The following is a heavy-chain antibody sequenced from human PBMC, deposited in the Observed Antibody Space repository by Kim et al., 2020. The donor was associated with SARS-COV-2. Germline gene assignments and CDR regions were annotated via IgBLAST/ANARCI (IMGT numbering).Heavy chain of an antibody. D-gene: IGHD3-22*01. Sequence: GESLKISCKGSGYSFTSYWIGWVRQMPGKGLEWMGIIYPGDSDTRYSPSFQGQVTISADKSISTAYLQWSSLKASDTAMYYCARLDSSGYLEDYYYYGMDVWGQGTTVTVSS. CDR2: IYPGDSDT. V-gene: IGHV5-51*01. CDR3: ARLDSSGYLEDYYYYGMDV. J-gene: IGHJ6*02. CDR1: GYSFTSYW.